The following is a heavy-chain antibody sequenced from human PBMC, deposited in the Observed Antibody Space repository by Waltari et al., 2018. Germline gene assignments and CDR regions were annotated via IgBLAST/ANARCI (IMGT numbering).Heavy chain of an antibody. D-gene: IGHD1-1*01. CDR1: GFTFSNFW. CDR2: IKSDGGSA. CDR3: ARGGDDDNWYPGFFDS. V-gene: IGHV3-74*01. Sequence: EVQLVESGGGLVQPGGSLRLSCVASGFTFSNFWMHWVHQAPGKGLVWVSRIKSDGGSARYAVFVKGRFVVSRDNAKNTLYLEINSLGAEDTAVYYCARGGDDDNWYPGFFDSWGQGTLVTVSS. J-gene: IGHJ4*02.